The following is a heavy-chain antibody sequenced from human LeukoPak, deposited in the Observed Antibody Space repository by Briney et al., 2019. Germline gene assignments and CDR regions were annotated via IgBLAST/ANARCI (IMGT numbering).Heavy chain of an antibody. Sequence: SETQSLTCAVSGGSISTNNYYWGWIRRPPGKGLEWIGSIYYTGSTYYNPSLKSRVTVSLDTSKYQFSLKLTSVSAADTAIYYCARVYNPDFYYHMDVWGKGTTVTVSS. CDR3: ARVYNPDFYYHMDV. J-gene: IGHJ6*03. CDR2: IYYTGST. CDR1: GGSISTNNYY. D-gene: IGHD1-14*01. V-gene: IGHV4-39*07.